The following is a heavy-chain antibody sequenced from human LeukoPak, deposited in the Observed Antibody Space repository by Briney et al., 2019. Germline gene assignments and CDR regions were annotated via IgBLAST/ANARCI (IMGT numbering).Heavy chain of an antibody. CDR1: GFSFSNYG. Sequence: GGSLRLSCTASGFSFSNYGMHWVCQDPGKGLEWVAVIAHDGSVAYYADWVKGRFTISRDNSKNTQYLQMNSLRAEDTAVYYCAKEPAPYSSGWYFPDDHWGQGALVTVSS. D-gene: IGHD6-19*01. CDR2: IAHDGSVA. J-gene: IGHJ5*02. CDR3: AKEPAPYSSGWYFPDDH. V-gene: IGHV3-30*18.